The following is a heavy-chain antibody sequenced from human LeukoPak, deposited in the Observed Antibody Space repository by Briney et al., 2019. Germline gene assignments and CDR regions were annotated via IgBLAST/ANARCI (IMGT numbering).Heavy chain of an antibody. J-gene: IGHJ4*02. Sequence: PGGSLRFSCAASGFTFSSNAMSWVRQAPGKGLEWVSVISDSGDNRYYADSVKGRFTISRDNSKNTLYLQMNSLRAEDTAVYYCAKDPMTTVTTVDSDWGQGTLVTVSS. CDR1: GFTFSSNA. D-gene: IGHD4-17*01. CDR2: ISDSGDNR. CDR3: AKDPMTTVTTVDSD. V-gene: IGHV3-23*01.